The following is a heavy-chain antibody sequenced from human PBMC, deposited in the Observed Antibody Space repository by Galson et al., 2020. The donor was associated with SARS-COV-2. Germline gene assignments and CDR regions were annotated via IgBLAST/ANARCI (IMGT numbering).Heavy chain of an antibody. Sequence: ASETLSLTCTVSGGSISNGGYYWTWIRQHPGKGLEWIGDIDDSGSTHYNPSLKSRVTISVDTSKNQFSLNLSSMTAADAAVYYCARDRGRLELWKTGGGFDYWGQGSLVTVSS. V-gene: IGHV4-31*03. CDR3: ARDRGRLELWKTGGGFDY. D-gene: IGHD3-10*01. CDR2: IDDSGST. J-gene: IGHJ4*02. CDR1: GGSISNGGYY.